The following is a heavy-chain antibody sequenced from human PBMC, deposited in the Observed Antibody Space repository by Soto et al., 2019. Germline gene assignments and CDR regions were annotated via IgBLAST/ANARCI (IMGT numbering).Heavy chain of an antibody. CDR3: ASHGRYSYAQKRFDP. V-gene: IGHV4-39*01. CDR1: GGSISSSSYY. J-gene: IGHJ5*02. Sequence: SETLSLTCTVSGGSISSSSYYWGWIRQPPGKGLEWIGSIYYSGSTYYNPSLKSRVTISVDTSKNQFSLKLSSVTAADTAVYYCASHGRYSYAQKRFDPWGQGTLVTVSS. CDR2: IYYSGST. D-gene: IGHD5-18*01.